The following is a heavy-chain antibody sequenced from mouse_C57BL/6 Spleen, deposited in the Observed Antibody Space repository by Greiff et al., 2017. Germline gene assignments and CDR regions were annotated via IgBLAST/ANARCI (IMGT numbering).Heavy chain of an antibody. D-gene: IGHD1-1*02. CDR2: INPGSGGT. CDR3: ERRVGDEAGFAY. V-gene: IGHV1-54*01. J-gene: IGHJ3*01. Sequence: QVQLQQSGAELVRPGTSVKVSCKASGYAFTNYLIEWVKQRPGQGLEWIGVINPGSGGTNYNEKFKGKATLTADKSSSTAYMQLSSLTSEDSAVYFGERRVGDEAGFAYWGQGTLVTVSA. CDR1: GYAFTNYL.